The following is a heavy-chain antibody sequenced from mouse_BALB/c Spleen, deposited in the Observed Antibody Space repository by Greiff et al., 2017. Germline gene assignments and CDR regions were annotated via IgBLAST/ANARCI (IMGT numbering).Heavy chain of an antibody. J-gene: IGHJ4*01. CDR3: ARYYYYAMDY. Sequence: QLQQSGAELVKPGASVKLSCTASGFNIKDTYMHWVKQRPEQGLEWIGRIDPANGNTKYDPKFQGKATITADISSNTAYLQLSSLTSEDTAVYYCARYYYYAMDYWGQGTSVTVSS. V-gene: IGHV14-3*02. CDR1: GFNIKDTY. CDR2: IDPANGNT.